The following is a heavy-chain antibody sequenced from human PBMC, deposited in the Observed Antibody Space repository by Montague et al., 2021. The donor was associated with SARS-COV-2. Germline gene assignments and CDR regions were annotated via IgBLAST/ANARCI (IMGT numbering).Heavy chain of an antibody. J-gene: IGHJ6*02. V-gene: IGHV4-39*01. D-gene: IGHD6-13*01. Sequence: SETLSLTCTVSGGSISSGSYYWGWIRQPPGKGLEWIGSIYYSGSTYYNPSLKSRVTISVDTSKNQFSLKLSSVTAADTAVYYCASEGVEYSSSWYARYYYYGMDVWGQGTTVTVSS. CDR3: ASEGVEYSSSWYARYYYYGMDV. CDR2: IYYSGST. CDR1: GGSISSGSYY.